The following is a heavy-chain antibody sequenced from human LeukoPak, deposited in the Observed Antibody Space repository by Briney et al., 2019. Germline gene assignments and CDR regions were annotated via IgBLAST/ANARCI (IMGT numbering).Heavy chain of an antibody. D-gene: IGHD1-14*01. CDR2: ISGSGDST. Sequence: GGSLRLSCAASGFTFVTYAMSWVRQAPGKGLEWVSTISGSGDSTFYTDSVKGRFTISRDNSKNTLYLQMNSLRADDTAVYYCAKNPTGGSLNWFDPWGQGTPVAVSS. CDR3: AKNPTGGSLNWFDP. J-gene: IGHJ5*02. V-gene: IGHV3-23*01. CDR1: GFTFVTYA.